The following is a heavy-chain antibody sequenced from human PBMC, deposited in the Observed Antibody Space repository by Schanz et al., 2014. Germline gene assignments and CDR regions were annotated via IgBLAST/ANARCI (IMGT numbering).Heavy chain of an antibody. J-gene: IGHJ4*02. Sequence: QVHLVQSGAEVKRPGASVKVSCKASEYSFTSYSMHWVRQAPGQRLEWMGWISVYTGNTKYGQKVQGRVTMTTDTSTSTAYMALTDLRSDDTAVYYCARDRRFFDRDDLYYFDSWGQGTLVTVSS. CDR3: ARDRRFFDRDDLYYFDS. CDR1: EYSFTSYS. V-gene: IGHV1-3*01. D-gene: IGHD3-3*01. CDR2: ISVYTGNT.